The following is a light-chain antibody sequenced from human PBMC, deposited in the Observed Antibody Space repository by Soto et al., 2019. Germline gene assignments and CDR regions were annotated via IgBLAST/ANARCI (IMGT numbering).Light chain of an antibody. CDR1: QSISSW. V-gene: IGKV1-5*03. CDR3: QQYNTGGFT. Sequence: DIQMTQSPSTLSASVGDRVTITCRASQSISSWLAWYQQKPGKAPKLLIYKASTLESGVPSRFSGSGSGTEFTLTISSLQPDDCATYYCQQYNTGGFTFAPGTKVDIK. CDR2: KAS. J-gene: IGKJ3*01.